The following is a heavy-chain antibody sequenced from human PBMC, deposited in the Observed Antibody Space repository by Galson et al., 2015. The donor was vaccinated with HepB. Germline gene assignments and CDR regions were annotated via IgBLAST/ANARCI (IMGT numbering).Heavy chain of an antibody. D-gene: IGHD2-21*01. CDR2: ISYNGDYK. Sequence: SLRLSCAASGFTLSCCGMHWVRQAPGKGLEWVALISYNGDYKYYADSVKGRFTISRDNSKNTLYLQMNNLRPEDTSIYFCAKNLYSGGSALDYWGQGTLVAVSS. J-gene: IGHJ4*02. V-gene: IGHV3-30*18. CDR1: GFTLSCCG. CDR3: AKNLYSGGSALDY.